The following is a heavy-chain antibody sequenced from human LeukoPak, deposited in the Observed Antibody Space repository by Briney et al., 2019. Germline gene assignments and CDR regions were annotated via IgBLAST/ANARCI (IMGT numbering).Heavy chain of an antibody. CDR1: GFTFSRYS. CDR2: ISISSSYT. V-gene: IGHV3-21*01. Sequence: PGGSLRLSCAASGFTFSRYSMNWVRQAPGKGLEWVSSISISSSYTYYADSMKGRFTISRDNAKNSLYLQMDSLRAEDTAVYYCARDGITMRILEYWGQGTLVTVSS. D-gene: IGHD3-10*01. CDR3: ARDGITMRILEY. J-gene: IGHJ4*02.